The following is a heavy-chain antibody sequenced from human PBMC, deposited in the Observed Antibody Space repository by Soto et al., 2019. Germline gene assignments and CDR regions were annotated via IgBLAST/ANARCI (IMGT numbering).Heavy chain of an antibody. D-gene: IGHD2-15*01. Sequence: QVQLVQSGAEMKKPGSSVKVSCQSYGGTFNTYAMNWVRQAPGQGPEWMGAISPMFGAANYAPKFQSRVTSPADATTGTSYIQLSSLTSEDTALYFCAREVQVHSPAFGYWGQGTMVTVSS. CDR1: GGTFNTYA. V-gene: IGHV1-69*19. J-gene: IGHJ4*02. CDR2: ISPMFGAA. CDR3: AREVQVHSPAFGY.